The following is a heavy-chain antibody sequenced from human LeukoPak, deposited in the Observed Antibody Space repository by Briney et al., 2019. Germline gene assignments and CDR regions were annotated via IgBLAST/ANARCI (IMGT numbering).Heavy chain of an antibody. J-gene: IGHJ6*02. Sequence: SENLSLTGAVYGGSFSGYYWSWIRPPPGKGLYWIGGINHSGSTNYNPSLKSRVTISVDTSKNQFSLKLSSVTAADTAVYYCARRRADALRYFDWLGYYYYGMDVWGQGTTVTVSS. CDR1: GGSFSGYY. D-gene: IGHD3-9*01. CDR2: INHSGST. CDR3: ARRRADALRYFDWLGYYYYGMDV. V-gene: IGHV4-34*01.